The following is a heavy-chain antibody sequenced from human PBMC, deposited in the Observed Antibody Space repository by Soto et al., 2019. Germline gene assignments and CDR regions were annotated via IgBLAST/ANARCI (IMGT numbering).Heavy chain of an antibody. D-gene: IGHD6-19*01. CDR1: GDSISRYY. V-gene: IGHV4-59*08. Sequence: QVQLQESGPGLVKPSETLSLTCTVSGDSISRYYWSWIRQPPGKGLEWIGYIYHTGSTNYNPSLKSLYHMSVDPSKDQFSLTLSSVTAAVTAVYYCARLPSGGWYYFDYWGQGTLVTVSS. J-gene: IGHJ4*02. CDR3: ARLPSGGWYYFDY. CDR2: IYHTGST.